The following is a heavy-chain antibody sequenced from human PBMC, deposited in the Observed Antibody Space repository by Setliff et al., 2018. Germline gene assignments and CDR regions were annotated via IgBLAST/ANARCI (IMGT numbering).Heavy chain of an antibody. CDR1: GDSISSGNW. Sequence: SETLSLTCAVSGDSISSGNWWSWVRQPPEKGLEWIGEINHSGNTNYNPSLKSRVTISLDTSENEFSLKLSPVTAADTAVYYCARERRFCIGSGCYSGNYYYYMDVWGKGTTVTVSS. J-gene: IGHJ6*03. CDR3: ARERRFCIGSGCYSGNYYYYMDV. D-gene: IGHD2-15*01. CDR2: INHSGNT. V-gene: IGHV4-4*02.